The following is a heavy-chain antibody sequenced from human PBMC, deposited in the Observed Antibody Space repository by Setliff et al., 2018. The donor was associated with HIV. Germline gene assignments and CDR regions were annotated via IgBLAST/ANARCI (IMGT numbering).Heavy chain of an antibody. Sequence: GGSLRLSCAASGFTFDDYAMHWVRQAPGKGLEWVSGISWNSGSIGYADSVKGRFTISRDNAKNSLYLQMNSLRAEDMALYYCAKGSVMTTVVNSAYYFDYRGQGTLVTVSS. CDR3: AKGSVMTTVVNSAYYFDY. CDR2: ISWNSGSI. V-gene: IGHV3-9*03. J-gene: IGHJ4*02. D-gene: IGHD4-17*01. CDR1: GFTFDDYA.